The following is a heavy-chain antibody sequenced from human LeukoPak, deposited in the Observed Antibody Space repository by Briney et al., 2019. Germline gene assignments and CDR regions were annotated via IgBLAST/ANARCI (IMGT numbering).Heavy chain of an antibody. J-gene: IGHJ6*02. Sequence: PAASVKVSCKASGYTFTSYGISWVRQAPGQGLEWMGWISAYNGNTIYAQKLQGRVTMTTDTSTSTAYMELRSLRSDDTAVYYCARYGGNYLLLYYGMDVWGQGTTVTVSS. CDR2: ISAYNGNT. CDR1: GYTFTSYG. D-gene: IGHD4-23*01. CDR3: ARYGGNYLLLYYGMDV. V-gene: IGHV1-18*01.